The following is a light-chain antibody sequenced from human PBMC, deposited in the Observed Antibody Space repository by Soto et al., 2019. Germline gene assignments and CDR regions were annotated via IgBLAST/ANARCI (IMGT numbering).Light chain of an antibody. CDR1: QNIGTY. Sequence: DVQMTQSPSSLSASLVYRCTVCCXASQNIGTYLNWYQQKSGKAPEVLISDASNLQSGVPSRFSGSGSGTDFTLTISSLQPEDSATYYCQQSYNTPLTFGGGTKVDIK. V-gene: IGKV1-39*01. CDR3: QQSYNTPLT. J-gene: IGKJ4*01. CDR2: DAS.